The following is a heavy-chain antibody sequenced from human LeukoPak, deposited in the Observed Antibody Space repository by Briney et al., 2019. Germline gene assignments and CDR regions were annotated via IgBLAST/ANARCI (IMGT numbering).Heavy chain of an antibody. CDR3: ARGYSYGIGDY. CDR2: VYYSGTT. J-gene: IGHJ4*02. Sequence: SETLSLTCSVSGGSISLSYYYWGWIRQPPGKALEWIGSVYYSGTTSYNPSLKSRVTISVDTSKNQFSLKLSSVTAADTAVYYCARGYSYGIGDYWGQGTLVTVSS. V-gene: IGHV4-39*07. D-gene: IGHD5-18*01. CDR1: GGSISLSYYY.